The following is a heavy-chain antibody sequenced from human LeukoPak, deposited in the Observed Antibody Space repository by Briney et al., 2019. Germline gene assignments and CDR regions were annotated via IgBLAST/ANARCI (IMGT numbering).Heavy chain of an antibody. J-gene: IGHJ4*02. Sequence: GSSVKVSCKASGGTFSSYAISWVRQAPGQGLEWMGGIIPIFGTANYAQKFQGRVAITADESTSTAYMELSSLRSEDTAVYYCAGTSDCSSTSCYPNFDYWGQGTLVTVSS. CDR3: AGTSDCSSTSCYPNFDY. D-gene: IGHD2-2*01. CDR1: GGTFSSYA. CDR2: IIPIFGTA. V-gene: IGHV1-69*01.